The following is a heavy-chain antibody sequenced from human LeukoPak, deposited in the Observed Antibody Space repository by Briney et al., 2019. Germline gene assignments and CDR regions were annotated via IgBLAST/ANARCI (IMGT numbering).Heavy chain of an antibody. Sequence: GGSLRLSCAASGFTFNTYAMSWVRQAPGKGLEWVSAISGSGGSTYYADSVKGRFTISRDNSKNTLYLQMNSLRAEDTAVYYCAKSPVRDPTLFDYWGQGTLVTVSS. CDR3: AKSPVRDPTLFDY. J-gene: IGHJ4*02. CDR2: ISGSGGST. CDR1: GFTFNTYA. D-gene: IGHD4-17*01. V-gene: IGHV3-23*01.